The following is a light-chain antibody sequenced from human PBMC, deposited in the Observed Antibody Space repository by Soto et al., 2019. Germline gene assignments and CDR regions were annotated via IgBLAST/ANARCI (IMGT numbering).Light chain of an antibody. CDR2: GAS. Sequence: DIVLTQSPGPLSLSPGERATLSCMASQSVSSSYLAWYQQKPGQAPRLLIYGASSRATDIPDRFSGSGSGTDFTLTISRLEPEDFAVYYCQQYGSSPPITFGQGTRLEIK. CDR3: QQYGSSPPIT. V-gene: IGKV3-20*01. J-gene: IGKJ5*01. CDR1: QSVSSSY.